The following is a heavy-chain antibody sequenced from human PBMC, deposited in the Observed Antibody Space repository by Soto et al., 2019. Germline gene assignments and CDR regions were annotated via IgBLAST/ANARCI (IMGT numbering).Heavy chain of an antibody. CDR1: GGSFSSCT. Sequence: SVKVSCKASGGSFSSCTSSWVRQAPGQGLEWMGRIIPILGIANYAQKFQGRVTITADKSTSTAYMELSSLRSEDTAVYYCAREASVTNDAFDIWGQGTMVTVS. D-gene: IGHD4-17*01. CDR3: AREASVTNDAFDI. V-gene: IGHV1-69*04. CDR2: IIPILGIA. J-gene: IGHJ3*02.